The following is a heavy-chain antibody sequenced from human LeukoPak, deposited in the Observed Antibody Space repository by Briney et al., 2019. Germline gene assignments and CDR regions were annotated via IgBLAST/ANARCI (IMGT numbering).Heavy chain of an antibody. CDR2: ISGSGGST. CDR3: AKLVPYSSGWYYFDY. Sequence: GGSLRLSCAASGSTFSSYAMSWVRQAPGKGLEWVSVISGSGGSTYYADSVKGRFTISRDNSKNTLYLQMNSLRAEDTAVYYCAKLVPYSSGWYYFDYWGQGTLVTVSS. V-gene: IGHV3-23*01. CDR1: GSTFSSYA. J-gene: IGHJ4*02. D-gene: IGHD6-19*01.